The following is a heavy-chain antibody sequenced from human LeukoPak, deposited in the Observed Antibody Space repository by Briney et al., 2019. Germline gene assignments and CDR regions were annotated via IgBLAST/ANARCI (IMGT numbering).Heavy chain of an antibody. V-gene: IGHV1-2*02. CDR3: AREDYGSGSYDY. D-gene: IGHD3-10*01. CDR2: INPNSGGT. Sequence: VASVKVSCKASGYTFTGYYMHWVRQAPGQGLEWMGWINPNSGGTNYAQKFQGRVTMTRDTSISTAYMELSRLRSDDTAVYYCAREDYGSGSYDYWGQGTLVTVSS. CDR1: GYTFTGYY. J-gene: IGHJ4*02.